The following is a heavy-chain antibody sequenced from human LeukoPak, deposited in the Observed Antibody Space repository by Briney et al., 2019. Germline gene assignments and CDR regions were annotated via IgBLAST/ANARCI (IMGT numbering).Heavy chain of an antibody. CDR2: ISSNGGST. D-gene: IGHD3-22*01. J-gene: IGHJ4*02. V-gene: IGHV3-64D*06. CDR3: VAQPYDSSGYYRY. CDR1: GFTLSSYA. Sequence: GGSLRLSCSASGFTLSSYAMHWVRQAPGKGLEYVSAISSNGGSTYYADSVKGRFTISRDNSKNTLYLQMSSLRAEDTAVYYCVAQPYDSSGYYRYWGQGTLVTVSS.